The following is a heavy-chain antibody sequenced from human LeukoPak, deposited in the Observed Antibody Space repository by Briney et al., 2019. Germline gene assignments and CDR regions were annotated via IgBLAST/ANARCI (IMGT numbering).Heavy chain of an antibody. Sequence: SETLSLTCSASGGSIITSDYWWVWTRQPPGKGLEWIGSIFHSGSTYYNPSLKSRVAMSVDTSTNQFSLKLSSVTAADTAVYYCARDGVVRGVYNWFDPWGQGTLVTVSS. CDR2: IFHSGST. CDR3: ARDGVVRGVYNWFDP. J-gene: IGHJ5*02. CDR1: GGSIITSDYW. V-gene: IGHV4-39*07. D-gene: IGHD3-10*01.